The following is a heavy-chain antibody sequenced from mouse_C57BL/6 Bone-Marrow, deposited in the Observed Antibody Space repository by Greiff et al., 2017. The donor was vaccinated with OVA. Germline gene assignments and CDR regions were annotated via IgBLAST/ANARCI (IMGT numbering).Heavy chain of an antibody. J-gene: IGHJ4*01. Sequence: VHVKQSGPVLVKPGASVKMSCKASGYTFTDYYMNWVKQSHGKSLEWIGVINPYNGGTSSNQKFKGKATLTVDNSSSTAYMELNSLTSEDSAVYYCARHGCNVRWSMDYWGQGTAGTVSS. CDR3: ARHGCNVRWSMDY. CDR2: INPYNGGT. V-gene: IGHV1-19*01. CDR1: GYTFTDYY. D-gene: IGHD2-2*01.